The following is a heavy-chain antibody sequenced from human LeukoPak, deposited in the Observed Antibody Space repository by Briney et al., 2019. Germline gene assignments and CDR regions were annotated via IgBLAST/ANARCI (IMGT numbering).Heavy chain of an antibody. CDR3: AREIAVAGTRWFDP. Sequence: PSETLSLTCTVSGGSISSYYWSWIRQPPGKGLEWIGYTYYSGSTNYNPSLKSRVTISVDTSKNQFSLKLSSVTAADTAVYYCAREIAVAGTRWFDPWGQGTLVTVSS. D-gene: IGHD6-19*01. J-gene: IGHJ5*02. V-gene: IGHV4-59*12. CDR2: TYYSGST. CDR1: GGSISSYY.